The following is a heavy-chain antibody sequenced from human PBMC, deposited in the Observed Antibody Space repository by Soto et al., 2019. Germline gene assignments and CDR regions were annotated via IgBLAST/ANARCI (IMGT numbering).Heavy chain of an antibody. D-gene: IGHD4-17*01. CDR1: GGSISSGGYY. J-gene: IGHJ2*01. V-gene: IGHV4-31*03. CDR3: ARLRKKTTVKWYFDL. Sequence: QVQLQESGPGLVKPSQTLSLTCTVSGGSISSGGYYWSWIRQHPGKGLEWIGYIYYSGSTYYNPSLKSRVTISVDTSKNQFSLKLSSVTAADTAVYYCARLRKKTTVKWYFDLWGRGTLVTVSS. CDR2: IYYSGST.